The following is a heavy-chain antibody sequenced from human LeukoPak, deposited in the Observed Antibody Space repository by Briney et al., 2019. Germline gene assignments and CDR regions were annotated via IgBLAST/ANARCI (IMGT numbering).Heavy chain of an antibody. Sequence: SETLSLTCTVSGGSISSGSYYGSWIRQPAGKGLEWIGRIYTSGSTNYNPSLKSRVTISVDTSKNQFSLKLSSVTAADTAVYYCARDLGGSYFDYWGQGTLVTVSS. CDR2: IYTSGST. CDR1: GGSISSGSYY. CDR3: ARDLGGSYFDY. D-gene: IGHD1-26*01. V-gene: IGHV4-61*02. J-gene: IGHJ4*02.